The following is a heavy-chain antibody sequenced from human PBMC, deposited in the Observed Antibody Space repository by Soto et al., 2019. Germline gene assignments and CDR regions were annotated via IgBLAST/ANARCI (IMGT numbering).Heavy chain of an antibody. CDR2: ISWNGGSI. V-gene: IGHV3-9*01. CDR1: GFTFDDYA. J-gene: IGHJ3*02. Sequence: EVQLVESGGGLVQPGRSLRLSCAASGFTFDDYAMHWXXXXXXXXXXXVSGISWNGGSIGYAGSVKGRFTISRDNAKXXXXXXXXXXXXXXXXXXXXXXXXXXXXXXXAFDIWGQGTMVTVSS. CDR3: XXXXXXXXXXXAFDI.